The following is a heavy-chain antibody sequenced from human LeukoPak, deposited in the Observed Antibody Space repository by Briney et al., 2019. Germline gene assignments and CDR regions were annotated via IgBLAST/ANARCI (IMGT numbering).Heavy chain of an antibody. Sequence: ASVKVSCKASGYTFTSYYMHWVRQAPGQGLEWMGIINPSGGSTSYAQKFQGRVTMTRDTSTSTAYMELSSLISEDTAVYYCVYGDYPERDVWGQGTTVTVSS. D-gene: IGHD4-17*01. V-gene: IGHV1-46*01. CDR2: INPSGGST. CDR1: GYTFTSYY. J-gene: IGHJ6*02. CDR3: VYGDYPERDV.